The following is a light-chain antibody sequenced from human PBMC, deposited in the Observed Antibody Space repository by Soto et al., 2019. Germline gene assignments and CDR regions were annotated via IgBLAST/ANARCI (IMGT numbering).Light chain of an antibody. CDR1: QSVGNNY. CDR2: DAS. Sequence: EIVLTQSPGTLSLSPGERATLSCRASQSVGNNYLAWYQQKPGQGPRLLIYDASSRATGIPDRFSGSGSGIDFALAISRLEPEDFAVYYCHQYATSPRTFGQGTRLEIK. CDR3: HQYATSPRT. J-gene: IGKJ2*01. V-gene: IGKV3-20*01.